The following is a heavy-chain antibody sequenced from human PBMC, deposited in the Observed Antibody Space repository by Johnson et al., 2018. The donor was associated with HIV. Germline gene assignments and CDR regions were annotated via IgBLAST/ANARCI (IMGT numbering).Heavy chain of an antibody. V-gene: IGHV3-7*03. CDR1: GFTFSNYW. J-gene: IGHJ3*01. Sequence: VQLVESGGGLVQTGGSLRLSCAVSGFTFSNYWMNWVRQGPGNGLEWVANIKQDGTENYYVDSVKGRFTISRDNAKNSLYLQMNSLRAEDTAVYYCARAPHDAFDVWGQGTMVTVSS. CDR3: ARAPHDAFDV. CDR2: IKQDGTEN.